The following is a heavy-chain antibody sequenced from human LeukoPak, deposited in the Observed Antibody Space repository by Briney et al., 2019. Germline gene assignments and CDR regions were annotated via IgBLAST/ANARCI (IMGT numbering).Heavy chain of an antibody. V-gene: IGHV3-7*03. CDR1: GFTFSSYW. CDR3: ARGGGLDV. J-gene: IGHJ6*02. CDR2: INHNGNVN. D-gene: IGHD3-16*01. Sequence: GGSLRLSCAASGFTFSSYWMNWARQAPGKGLEWVASINHNGNVNYYVDSVKGRFTISRDNAKSSLYLQMSNLRAEDTAVYFCARGGGLDVWGQGATVTVSS.